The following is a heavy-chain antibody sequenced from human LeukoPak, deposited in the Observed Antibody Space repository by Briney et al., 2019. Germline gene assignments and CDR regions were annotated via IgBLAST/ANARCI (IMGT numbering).Heavy chain of an antibody. D-gene: IGHD5-24*01. CDR2: TGTDSGNT. CDR3: ARDYKYAFDN. CDR1: GFTVSDYS. J-gene: IGHJ4*02. V-gene: IGHV3-48*01. Sequence: GGYLRCSCAASGFTVSDYSMNWERQGPGNGLEWISYTGTDSGNTNYADSVKGRFTISGDKAKNSLYLQMNSLRVEDTAVYYCARDYKYAFDNWGQGTLVTVSS.